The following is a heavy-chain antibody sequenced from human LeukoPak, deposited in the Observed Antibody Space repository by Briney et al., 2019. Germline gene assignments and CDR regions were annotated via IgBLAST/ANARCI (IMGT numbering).Heavy chain of an antibody. CDR3: AREGLAGYSSGWYFDY. J-gene: IGHJ4*02. V-gene: IGHV1-8*02. CDR1: GGTFSSYA. Sequence: ASAKVSCKASGGTFSSYAISWVRQAPGQGLEWMGWINPNSGGTNYAQKFQGRVTMTRDMSTSTVYMELSSLRSEDTAVYYCAREGLAGYSSGWYFDYWGQGTLVTVSS. D-gene: IGHD6-19*01. CDR2: INPNSGGT.